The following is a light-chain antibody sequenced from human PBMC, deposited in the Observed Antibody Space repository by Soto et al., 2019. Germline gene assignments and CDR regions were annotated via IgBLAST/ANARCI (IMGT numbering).Light chain of an antibody. Sequence: QSVLTQPRSVSGSPGQSVTISCTGTSSDVGFFNYVSWYQQHPGKAPKIIIYDVSERPSGVPDRFSGSKSGNTASLTISGLQAEDEAAYYCFSHAGMYHYVFGTGTKVTVL. CDR3: FSHAGMYHYV. CDR1: SSDVGFFNY. V-gene: IGLV2-11*01. J-gene: IGLJ1*01. CDR2: DVS.